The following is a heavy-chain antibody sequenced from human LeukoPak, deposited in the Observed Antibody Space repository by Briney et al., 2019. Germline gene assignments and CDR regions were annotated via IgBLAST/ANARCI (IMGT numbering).Heavy chain of an antibody. CDR2: INPNSGGT. CDR1: GYTFTGYY. V-gene: IGHV1-2*04. J-gene: IGHJ4*02. CDR3: AREVITMVRGIRAPLGY. Sequence: ASVKVSCKASGYTFTGYYMHWVRQAPGQGLEWMGWINPNSGGTNYAQKFQGWVTMTRDTSISTAYMELSRLRSDDTAVYYCAREVITMVRGIRAPLGYWGQGTLVTVSS. D-gene: IGHD3-10*01.